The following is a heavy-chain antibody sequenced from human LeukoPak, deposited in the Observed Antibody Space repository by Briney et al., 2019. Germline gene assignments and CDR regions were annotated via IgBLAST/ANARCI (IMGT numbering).Heavy chain of an antibody. CDR2: IWDDGSKK. V-gene: IGHV3-33*08. Sequence: HSGGSLRLSCAASGFTFSSYSMNWVRQAPGKGREWVAVIWDDGSKKYYSDDVKGRFTISRDNSKQTLHLQMTSLRAEDTAVYYCARRYCSGGTCYSFRGDWFDPWGQGTLVTVSS. D-gene: IGHD2-15*01. J-gene: IGHJ5*02. CDR1: GFTFSSYS. CDR3: ARRYCSGGTCYSFRGDWFDP.